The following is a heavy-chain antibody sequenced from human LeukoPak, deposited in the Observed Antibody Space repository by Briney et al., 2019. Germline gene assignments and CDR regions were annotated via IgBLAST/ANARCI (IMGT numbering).Heavy chain of an antibody. CDR3: ARHSSGYHF. J-gene: IGHJ4*02. Sequence: PGGSLRLSCAAFGFTFDDYGMGWVRQVPGKGPEWVSGIQWNGASTGYADSVKGRFTISRDNGKNSLYLQMNNLRVDDTALYHCARHSSGYHFWGQGALVIVSS. CDR2: IQWNGAST. D-gene: IGHD3-22*01. CDR1: GFTFDDYG. V-gene: IGHV3-20*01.